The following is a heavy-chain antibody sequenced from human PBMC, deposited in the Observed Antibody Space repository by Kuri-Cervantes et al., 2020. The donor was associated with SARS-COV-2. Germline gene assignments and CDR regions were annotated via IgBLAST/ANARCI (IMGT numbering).Heavy chain of an antibody. Sequence: SVKVSCKASGGTFSSYAICWVRQAPGQGLEWMGRIIPILGIANYAQKFQGRVTITADKSTSTAYMELSSLRSEDTAVYYCARVRGDIVVDPRRWFDPWGQGTLVTVSS. CDR1: GGTFSSYA. CDR3: ARVRGDIVVDPRRWFDP. V-gene: IGHV1-69*04. CDR2: IIPILGIA. D-gene: IGHD2-15*01. J-gene: IGHJ5*02.